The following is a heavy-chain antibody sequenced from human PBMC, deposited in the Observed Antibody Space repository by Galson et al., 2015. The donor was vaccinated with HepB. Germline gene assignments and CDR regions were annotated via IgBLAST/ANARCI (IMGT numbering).Heavy chain of an antibody. D-gene: IGHD3-3*01. CDR2: ISSSSSYT. V-gene: IGHV3-11*06. CDR3: ARVGGFWSGYEYYMDV. J-gene: IGHJ6*02. Sequence: SLRLSCAASGFTFSDYYMTWIRQAPGKGLEWVSYISSSSSYTNYADSVKGRFTISRDNAKRSLYLQMNSLRAEDTAVYYCARVGGFWSGYEYYMDVWGPGTTVTVSS. CDR1: GFTFSDYY.